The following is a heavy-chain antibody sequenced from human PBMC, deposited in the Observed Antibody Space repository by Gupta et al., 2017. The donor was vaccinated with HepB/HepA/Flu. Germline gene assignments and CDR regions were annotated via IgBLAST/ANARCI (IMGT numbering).Heavy chain of an antibody. CDR2: IRNKPYGETT. Sequence: EVQLVESGGDLVEPGRSLILSCTASGFNLGDDAVSWFRQAPGKGLEWVSFIRNKPYGETTEYAASVKGRFIISRDDSKGVAFLQMNSLKTEDTAVYYCARRRYYVVDLWGQGTLVTVSS. V-gene: IGHV3-49*03. CDR1: GFNLGDDA. J-gene: IGHJ5*02. CDR3: ARRRYYVVDL. D-gene: IGHD3-10*02.